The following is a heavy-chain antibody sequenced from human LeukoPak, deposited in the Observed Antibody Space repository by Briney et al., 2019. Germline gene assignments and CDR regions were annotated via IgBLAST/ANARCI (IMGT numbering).Heavy chain of an antibody. J-gene: IGHJ4*02. CDR1: GGSISSSN. V-gene: IGHV3-30*18. D-gene: IGHD6-6*01. Sequence: LSLTCAVSGGSISSSNWWSWVRQPPGKGLEWVAGISYDGSKKYYADSVKGRFTLSRDNPKSTLYLQMNSLRAEDTAVYYCAKTPRNIAARQSYFDYWGQGALVTVSS. CDR3: AKTPRNIAARQSYFDY. CDR2: ISYDGSKK.